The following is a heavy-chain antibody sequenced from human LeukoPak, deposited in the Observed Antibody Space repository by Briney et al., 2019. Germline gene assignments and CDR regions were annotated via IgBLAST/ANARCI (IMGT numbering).Heavy chain of an antibody. CDR2: MYSGGST. D-gene: IGHD6-25*01. V-gene: IGHV3-53*01. Sequence: GGSLRLSCAASGFTVSNNYMSWVRQAPGKGLEWVSVMYSGGSTNYADSVKGRFTISRDNSKNTLYLQMNSLRAEDTAVYYCASIGAASAVGAFDYWGQGTLVTVSS. J-gene: IGHJ4*02. CDR1: GFTVSNNY. CDR3: ASIGAASAVGAFDY.